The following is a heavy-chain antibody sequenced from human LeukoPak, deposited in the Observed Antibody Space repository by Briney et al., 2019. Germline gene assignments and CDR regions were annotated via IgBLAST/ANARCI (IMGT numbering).Heavy chain of an antibody. J-gene: IGHJ4*02. D-gene: IGHD3-22*01. V-gene: IGHV4-30-4*08. Sequence: SETLSLTCTVSGGSISSGDYYWSWIRQPPGKGLEWIGYIYYSGSTYYNPSLKSRVTISVDTSKNQFSLKLSSVTAADTAVYYCARTYYYDSSGYHYYFDYWGQGTLVTVSS. CDR3: ARTYYYDSSGYHYYFDY. CDR1: GGSISSGDYY. CDR2: IYYSGST.